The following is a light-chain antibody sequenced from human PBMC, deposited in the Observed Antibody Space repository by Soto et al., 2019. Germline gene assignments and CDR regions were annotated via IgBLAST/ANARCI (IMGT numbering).Light chain of an antibody. J-gene: IGKJ4*01. Sequence: DIQMTQSPSSLSASVGDRVTITCRASQTIHNYLNWYQQRPGKAPELLIYAASFLQSGVPSRFSGSGSGTYFTLTISNLQLEDFATYYCQQTYNTPHTFGGGSQVDIK. CDR1: QTIHNY. CDR2: AAS. CDR3: QQTYNTPHT. V-gene: IGKV1-39*01.